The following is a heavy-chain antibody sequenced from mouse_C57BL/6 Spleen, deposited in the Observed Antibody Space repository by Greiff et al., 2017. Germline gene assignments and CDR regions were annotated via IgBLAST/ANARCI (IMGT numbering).Heavy chain of an antibody. J-gene: IGHJ3*01. D-gene: IGHD2-4*01. CDR1: GFTFSSYA. V-gene: IGHV5-4*01. CDR3: ARDDYDGAY. Sequence: DVQLQESGGGLVKPGGSLKLSCAASGFTFSSYAMSWVRQTPEKRLEWVATISDGGSYTYYPDNVKGRFTISRDNAKNNLYLQMSHLKSEDTAMYYCARDDYDGAYWGQGTLVTVSA. CDR2: ISDGGSYT.